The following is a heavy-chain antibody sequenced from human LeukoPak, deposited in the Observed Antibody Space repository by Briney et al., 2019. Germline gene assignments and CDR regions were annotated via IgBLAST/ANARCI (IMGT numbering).Heavy chain of an antibody. CDR1: GGSISSSSYY. J-gene: IGHJ5*02. V-gene: IGHV4-39*07. CDR2: IYYSGST. D-gene: IGHD6-6*01. Sequence: SETLSLTCTVSGGSISSSSYYWGWIRQPPGKGLEWIGSIYYSGSTYYNPSLKSRVTISVDTSKNQFSLKLSSVTAADTAVYYCARDRRGGSSINWFDPWGQGTLVTVSS. CDR3: ARDRRGGSSINWFDP.